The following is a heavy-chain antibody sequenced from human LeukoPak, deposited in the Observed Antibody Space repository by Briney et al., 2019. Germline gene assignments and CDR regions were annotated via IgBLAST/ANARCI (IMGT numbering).Heavy chain of an antibody. V-gene: IGHV4-59*01. CDR2: IYYSGST. CDR1: GGSISSYY. Sequence: SETLSLTCTVSGGSISSYYWSWIRQPPGKGLEWIGYIYYSGSTNYNPSLKSRVTISVDTSKNQFSLKLSSVTAADTAVYYCARGKYDFWSGYYNNPPGYYYMDVWGKGTTVTVSS. CDR3: ARGKYDFWSGYYNNPPGYYYMDV. D-gene: IGHD3-3*01. J-gene: IGHJ6*03.